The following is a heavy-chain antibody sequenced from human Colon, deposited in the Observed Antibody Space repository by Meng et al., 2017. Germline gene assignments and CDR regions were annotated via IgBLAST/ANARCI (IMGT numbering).Heavy chain of an antibody. V-gene: IGHV3-23*01. CDR3: AKTSSTVTKNSYRYFDL. Sequence: GGSLRLSFAASGFTFSSYAMSWVRQAPGKGLEWVSAFSGSGGSTYYADSVKGRFTISRDNSKNTLYLQMNSLRAEDTAVYYCAKTSSTVTKNSYRYFDLWGRGTLVTVSS. J-gene: IGHJ2*01. D-gene: IGHD4-17*01. CDR1: GFTFSSYA. CDR2: FSGSGGST.